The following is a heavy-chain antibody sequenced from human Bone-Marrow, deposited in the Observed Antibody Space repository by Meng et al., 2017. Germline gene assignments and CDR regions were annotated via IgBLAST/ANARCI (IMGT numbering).Heavy chain of an antibody. V-gene: IGHV4-38-2*02. CDR2: IYHSGST. CDR1: GYSISSGYY. Sequence: SQTLSLTCAVSGYSISSGYYWGWIRQPPGKGLEWIGSIYHSGSTFYNPSLTSRVTISVDTSKNQFSLMLSSVTAADTAVYYCARDFDYYDSSGYYYDTGYFDYWGQGTLVTVSS. D-gene: IGHD3-22*01. CDR3: ARDFDYYDSSGYYYDTGYFDY. J-gene: IGHJ4*02.